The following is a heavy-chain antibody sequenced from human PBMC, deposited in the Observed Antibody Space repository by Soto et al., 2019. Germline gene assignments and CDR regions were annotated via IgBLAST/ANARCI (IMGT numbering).Heavy chain of an antibody. V-gene: IGHV3-23*01. CDR3: AKDSQWLASAGLDY. D-gene: IGHD6-19*01. J-gene: IGHJ4*02. CDR1: GFTFSSYA. Sequence: EVQLLESGGGLVQPGGSLRLSCAASGFTFSSYAMSRVHQAPGKGLEWVSAISGSGGSTYYADSVKGRFTISRDNSKNTLYLQMNSLRAEDTAVYYCAKDSQWLASAGLDYWGQGTLVTVSS. CDR2: ISGSGGST.